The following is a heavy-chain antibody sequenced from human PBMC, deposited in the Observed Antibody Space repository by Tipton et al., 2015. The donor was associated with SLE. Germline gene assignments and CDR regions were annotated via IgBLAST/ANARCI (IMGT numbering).Heavy chain of an antibody. CDR2: ISSSSSYI. V-gene: IGHV3-21*04. D-gene: IGHD4-11*01. CDR3: AKCSNYGLDS. Sequence: SLRLSCAASGFTFSSFSSYNMNWVRQAPGKGLEWVSFISSSSSYIYYADSVRGRFTISRDQSKDTLYLQVNNLRAEDTAIYYCAKCSNYGLDSWGQGTLVTVSS. J-gene: IGHJ4*02. CDR1: GFTFSSFSSYN.